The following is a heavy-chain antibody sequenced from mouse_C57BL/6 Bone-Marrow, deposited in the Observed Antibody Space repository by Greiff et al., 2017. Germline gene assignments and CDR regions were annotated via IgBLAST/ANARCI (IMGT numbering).Heavy chain of an antibody. D-gene: IGHD1-1*01. V-gene: IGHV1-81*01. CDR1: GYTFTSYG. CDR2: IYPSSGNT. Sequence: VQLQQSGAELARPGASVKLSCKASGYTFTSYGISWVKQRTGQGLEWIGEIYPSSGNTYYNEKFKGTATLTADKSSSTAYMELRSLTSEDSAVXFCAVYYGSPWFAYWGQGTLGTVAA. CDR3: AVYYGSPWFAY. J-gene: IGHJ3*01.